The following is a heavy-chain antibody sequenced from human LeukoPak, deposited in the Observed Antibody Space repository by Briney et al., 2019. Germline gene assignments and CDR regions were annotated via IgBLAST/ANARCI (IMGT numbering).Heavy chain of an antibody. Sequence: PGGSLRLFCAASGFTFNSYAMSWVRQAPGKGLAWVSSISGDGHSTNYADSVKGRYTISRDNSKSTLFLQMNSLRAEDTAVYYCVQEGPRGLAFDIWGQGTKVTVSS. V-gene: IGHV3-23*01. CDR2: ISGDGHST. CDR3: VQEGPRGLAFDI. J-gene: IGHJ3*02. CDR1: GFTFNSYA.